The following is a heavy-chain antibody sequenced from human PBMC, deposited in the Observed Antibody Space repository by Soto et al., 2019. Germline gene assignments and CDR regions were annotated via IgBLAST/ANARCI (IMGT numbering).Heavy chain of an antibody. CDR1: DYSISSGYY. J-gene: IGHJ4*02. CDR3: ARDHYSSGYMVSPY. D-gene: IGHD6-25*01. CDR2: MYHSGTS. V-gene: IGHV4-38-2*02. Sequence: SETLSLTCAVSDYSISSGYYLGWIRQPPGKGLEWIGSMYHSGTSSYNPSLKSRVTMSVDTSKNEFSLKLSSVTAADTAVYYCARDHYSSGYMVSPYWGQGALVTVSS.